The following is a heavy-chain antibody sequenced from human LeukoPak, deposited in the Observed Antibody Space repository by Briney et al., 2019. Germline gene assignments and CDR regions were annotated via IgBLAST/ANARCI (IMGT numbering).Heavy chain of an antibody. V-gene: IGHV3-23*01. D-gene: IGHD2-2*01. CDR3: THGSMYQLDY. CDR1: GFSFSSDG. J-gene: IGHJ4*02. Sequence: GGSLRLSCAASGFSFSSDGMSWVRQAPGKGLEWVSGIIGGAGSTYYADSVKGRFTISRDNSRNTLYLQMNSLRAEDTAVYYCTHGSMYQLDYWGQGTLVTVSS. CDR2: IIGGAGST.